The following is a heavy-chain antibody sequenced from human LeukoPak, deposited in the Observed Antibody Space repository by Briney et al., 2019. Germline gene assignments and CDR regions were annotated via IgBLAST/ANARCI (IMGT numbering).Heavy chain of an antibody. J-gene: IGHJ4*02. D-gene: IGHD3-9*01. Sequence: PGGSLRLSCAASGFTFSNYWMHWVRHAPGKGLVWASHINSDGRSTNYADSVKGRFTISRDNAKNTLYLQMNSLRAEDTAVYYCARGADSGYSSDNWGQGTLVSVSS. CDR3: ARGADSGYSSDN. CDR2: INSDGRST. V-gene: IGHV3-74*01. CDR1: GFTFSNYW.